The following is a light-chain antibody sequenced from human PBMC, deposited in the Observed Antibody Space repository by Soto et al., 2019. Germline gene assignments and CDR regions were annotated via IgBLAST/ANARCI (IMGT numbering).Light chain of an antibody. V-gene: IGKV3-15*01. Sequence: EIMMTQSPATLSVSPGERVTLSCRASQSINSNLAWYQQKPGQAPRLLIYDASTRATGIPARFSGRGSGTEFTLTISSLQSEDFAVYYCQQYNNWPLGFGGGTKVEIK. CDR1: QSINSN. CDR2: DAS. CDR3: QQYNNWPLG. J-gene: IGKJ4*01.